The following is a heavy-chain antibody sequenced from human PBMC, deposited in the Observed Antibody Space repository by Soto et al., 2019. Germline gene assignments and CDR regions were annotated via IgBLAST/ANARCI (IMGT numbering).Heavy chain of an antibody. D-gene: IGHD6-19*01. CDR2: TYYRSKWYN. CDR3: ARDLYSSGWYVVDY. V-gene: IGHV6-1*01. CDR1: GDSVSSNNAA. Sequence: SQTLSLTCAISGDSVSSNNAAWNWIRQSPSRGLEWLGRTYYRSKWYNNYAVSVKSRITINPDTSKNQYSLQLNSVTPEDTAVYYCARDLYSSGWYVVDYWGQGTLVTVSS. J-gene: IGHJ4*02.